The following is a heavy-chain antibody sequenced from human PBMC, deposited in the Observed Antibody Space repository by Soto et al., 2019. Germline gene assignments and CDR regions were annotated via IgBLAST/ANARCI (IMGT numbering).Heavy chain of an antibody. V-gene: IGHV3-33*01. Sequence: PGGSLGLSCAAXAVTFTGFGMHWVRQAPGKGLEWVAVIRFDGSNTYYADSVKGRFTISRDNPKNMLYLQMNSLRAEDTAIYYCARDGVGTTTYFGYFDYWGLGTLVTVSS. CDR3: ARDGVGTTTYFGYFDY. CDR2: IRFDGSNT. J-gene: IGHJ4*02. D-gene: IGHD1-26*01. CDR1: AVTFTGFG.